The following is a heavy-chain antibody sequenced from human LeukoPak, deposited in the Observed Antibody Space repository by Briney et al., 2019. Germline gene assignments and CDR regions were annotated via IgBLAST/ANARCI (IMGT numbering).Heavy chain of an antibody. CDR1: GGSITNTNY. CDR2: VNLQGSA. CDR3: AREGGPYRPLDY. Sequence: PSETLSLTCGVSGGSITNTNYWTWVRQPPGKGLEWIGEVNLQGSANYNPSLMGRVAISVDTSENHISLQLTSVTAADTAVYYCAREGGPYRPLDYSGQGTLVTVSS. J-gene: IGHJ4*02. V-gene: IGHV4-4*02.